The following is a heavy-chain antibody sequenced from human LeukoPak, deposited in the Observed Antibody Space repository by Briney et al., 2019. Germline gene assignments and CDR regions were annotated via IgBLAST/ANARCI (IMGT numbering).Heavy chain of an antibody. CDR3: ARDGGSYFGSSSPDAFDI. CDR1: GFTFSNAW. V-gene: IGHV3-48*02. J-gene: IGHJ3*02. D-gene: IGHD1-26*01. Sequence: GGSLRLSCAASGFTFSNAWMSWVRQAPGKGLEWVSYISSSSTIYYADSVKGRFTISRDNAKNSLYLQMNSLRDEDTAVYYCARDGGSYFGSSSPDAFDIWGQGTMVTVSS. CDR2: ISSSSTI.